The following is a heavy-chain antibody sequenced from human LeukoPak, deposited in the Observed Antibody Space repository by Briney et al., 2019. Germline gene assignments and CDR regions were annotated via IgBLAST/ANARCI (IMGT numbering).Heavy chain of an antibody. CDR2: IYCSGST. CDR3: ARHPHYYYDSSAR. Sequence: PSETLSLTCTVSGGSISSSSYFWSWIRQPPGKGLEWIATIYCSGSTYYSPSLKSRVTMSVDTSKNQFSLKLTSVSATDTAVYYCARHPHYYYDSSARWGQGTLVTVSS. D-gene: IGHD3-22*01. V-gene: IGHV4-39*01. CDR1: GGSISSSSYF. J-gene: IGHJ4*02.